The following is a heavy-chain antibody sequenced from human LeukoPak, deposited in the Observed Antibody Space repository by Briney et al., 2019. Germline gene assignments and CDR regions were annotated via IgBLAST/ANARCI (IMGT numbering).Heavy chain of an antibody. CDR1: GGSISSYY. Sequence: SETLSLTCTVSGGSISSYYWSWIRQPPGKGLEWIGYIYYSGSTYYNPSLKSRVTISVDTSKNQFSLKLSSVTAADTAVYYCARVPSGYVDYWGQGTLVTVSS. J-gene: IGHJ4*02. CDR2: IYYSGST. CDR3: ARVPSGYVDY. D-gene: IGHD2-2*01. V-gene: IGHV4-59*12.